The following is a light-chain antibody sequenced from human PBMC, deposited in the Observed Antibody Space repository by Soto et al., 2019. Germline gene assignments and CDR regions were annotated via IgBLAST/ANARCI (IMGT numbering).Light chain of an antibody. V-gene: IGKV3-15*01. CDR2: GTS. Sequence: EIVMTQSPDTLSVSPGERATLSCRASQNVGRNVAWYQQRPGQAPRLRIHGTSTRAADIPARFSCSVSGTEFTLTINILQPEDFVISYCQQYHHWPPMSTFGQGTKLEMK. J-gene: IGKJ2*01. CDR1: QNVGRN. CDR3: QQYHHWPPMST.